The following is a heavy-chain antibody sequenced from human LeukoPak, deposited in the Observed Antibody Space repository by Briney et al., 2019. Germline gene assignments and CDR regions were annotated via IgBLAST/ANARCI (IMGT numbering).Heavy chain of an antibody. CDR2: ISGSGGST. CDR3: ARLSGYSYDC. Sequence: GGSLRLSCAASGFTFSSYAMIWVRQAPGEGLEWVSVISGSGGSTYYADSVKGRFTISRDNSKNTLYLQLNSLRAGGTAVYYCARLSGYSYDCWGQGTLVTVSS. J-gene: IGHJ1*01. CDR1: GFTFSSYA. V-gene: IGHV3-23*01. D-gene: IGHD5-18*01.